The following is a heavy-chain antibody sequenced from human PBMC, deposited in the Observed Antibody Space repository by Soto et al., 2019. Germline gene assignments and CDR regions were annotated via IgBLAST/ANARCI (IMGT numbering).Heavy chain of an antibody. Sequence: QVQLVESGGGVVQPGRSLRLSCAASGFTFSSYGMHWVRQAPGKGLEWVAVIWYDGSNKYYADSVKGRFTISRDNSKNTLYLQMNSLRAEDTAVYYCARDQSGSGSYSAYYYYGMDVWGQGTTVTVSS. CDR2: IWYDGSNK. CDR3: ARDQSGSGSYSAYYYYGMDV. CDR1: GFTFSSYG. V-gene: IGHV3-33*01. J-gene: IGHJ6*02. D-gene: IGHD3-10*01.